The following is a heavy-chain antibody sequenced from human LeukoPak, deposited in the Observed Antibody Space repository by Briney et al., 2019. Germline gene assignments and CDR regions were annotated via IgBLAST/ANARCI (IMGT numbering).Heavy chain of an antibody. CDR1: GFTFSSYW. J-gene: IGHJ4*02. CDR2: IKQDGSEK. CDR3: ARSLMIVVVPFDY. D-gene: IGHD3-22*01. Sequence: GGSLRPSCAASGFTFSSYWMSWVRQAPGKGLEWVANIKQDGSEKYYVDSVKGRFTISRDNAKNSLYLQMNSLRAEDTAVYYCARSLMIVVVPFDYWGQGTLVTVSS. V-gene: IGHV3-7*01.